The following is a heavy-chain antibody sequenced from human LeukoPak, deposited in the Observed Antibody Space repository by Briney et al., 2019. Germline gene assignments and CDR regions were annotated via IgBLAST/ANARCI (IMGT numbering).Heavy chain of an antibody. CDR2: INHSGST. Sequence: PSETLSLTCAVYGGSFSGYYWSCIRQPPGKGLEWIGEINHSGSTNYNPSLKSRVTISVDTSKNQFSLKLSSVTAADTAVYYCARAISRYCSSTSCSKGGHFDYWGQGTLVTVSS. J-gene: IGHJ4*02. CDR1: GGSFSGYY. CDR3: ARAISRYCSSTSCSKGGHFDY. D-gene: IGHD2-2*01. V-gene: IGHV4-34*01.